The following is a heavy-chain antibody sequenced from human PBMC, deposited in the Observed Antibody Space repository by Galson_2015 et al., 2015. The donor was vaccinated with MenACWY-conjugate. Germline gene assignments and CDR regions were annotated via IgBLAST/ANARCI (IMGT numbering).Heavy chain of an antibody. V-gene: IGHV4-39*01. CDR3: ARSPPTTVTRDYFDY. D-gene: IGHD4-17*01. CDR1: GGSISNSGYC. J-gene: IGHJ4*02. Sequence: SETLSLTCTVSGGSISNSGYCWGWIRQPPGKGLEWIGNIYYSGSTHYNPSLKSRVTISVDTSKNQFSLKLSSVTAADTAVYYCARSPPTTVTRDYFDYWGQGTLVTVSS. CDR2: IYYSGST.